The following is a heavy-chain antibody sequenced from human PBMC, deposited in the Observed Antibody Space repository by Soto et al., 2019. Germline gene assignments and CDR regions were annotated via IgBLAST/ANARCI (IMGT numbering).Heavy chain of an antibody. D-gene: IGHD2-2*01. Sequence: ASVKVSCKASGYTFTGYYVHWVRQAPGQGLEWMGWINPNSGDTNSAQKFQGRVTLTRDTSISTAYMELRGLRSDDTAVYYCAKSAPLYCTSTSCFTTSYNWFDPWGQGTLVTVS. CDR1: GYTFTGYY. CDR3: AKSAPLYCTSTSCFTTSYNWFDP. V-gene: IGHV1-2*02. CDR2: INPNSGDT. J-gene: IGHJ5*02.